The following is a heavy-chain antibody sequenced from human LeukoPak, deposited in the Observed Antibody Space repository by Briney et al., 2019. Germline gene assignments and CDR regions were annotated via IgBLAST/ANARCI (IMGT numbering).Heavy chain of an antibody. CDR2: INPNSGGT. CDR3: ARVRYFDWLFPSFDY. J-gene: IGHJ4*02. D-gene: IGHD3-9*01. V-gene: IGHV1-2*02. Sequence: ASVKVSCKASGYTFTGYYMHWVRQAPGQGLEWMGWINPNSGGTNYAQKFQGRVTMTRDTSISTAYMELSRLRSDDTAVYYCARVRYFDWLFPSFDYWGQGTLVTVSP. CDR1: GYTFTGYY.